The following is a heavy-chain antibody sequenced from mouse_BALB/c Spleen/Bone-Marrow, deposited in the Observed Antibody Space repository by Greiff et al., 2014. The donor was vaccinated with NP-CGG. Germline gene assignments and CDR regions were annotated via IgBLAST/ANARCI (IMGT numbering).Heavy chain of an antibody. Sequence: QVHVKQSGAELVRPGASVKLSCKASGYTFTSYWINWVKQRPGQGLEWIGNIYPSNNYTNFNQKFKDKATLTVDKSSSTAYMQLSSPTSEESAVYYCTGGHYPYYFDYWGQGTTLTVSS. J-gene: IGHJ2*01. CDR1: GYTFTSYW. V-gene: IGHV1-69*02. D-gene: IGHD2-1*01. CDR3: TGGHYPYYFDY. CDR2: IYPSNNYT.